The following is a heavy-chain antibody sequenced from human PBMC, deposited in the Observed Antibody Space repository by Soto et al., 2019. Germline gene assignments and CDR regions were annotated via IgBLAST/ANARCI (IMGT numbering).Heavy chain of an antibody. CDR3: AGTTSHQWYYMDV. CDR1: GDSVSSNSAA. Sequence: SQTLSLTCAISGDSVSSNSAAWNWIRLSPSRGLEWLARTYYRSRWYNDYAVSVRSRITVNPDTSKNQFSLQLTSVTPEDTAVYYCAGTTSHQWYYMDVWGKGNTVTFS. J-gene: IGHJ6*03. V-gene: IGHV6-1*01. D-gene: IGHD1-7*01. CDR2: TYYRSRWYN.